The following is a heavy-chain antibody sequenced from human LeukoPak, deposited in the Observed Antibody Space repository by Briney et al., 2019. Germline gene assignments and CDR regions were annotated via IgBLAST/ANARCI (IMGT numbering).Heavy chain of an antibody. Sequence: PGGSLRLSCAASGFTFRSYWMRLVRQAPEKGLEWVANIKEDGSEKNYVDSVKGRFTISRDNAKNSLSLQMNSLRAEDTAVYYCSRGGYSNRDAWGQGSLVIVSS. D-gene: IGHD4-11*01. V-gene: IGHV3-7*02. J-gene: IGHJ5*02. CDR1: GFTFRSYW. CDR2: IKEDGSEK. CDR3: SRGGYSNRDA.